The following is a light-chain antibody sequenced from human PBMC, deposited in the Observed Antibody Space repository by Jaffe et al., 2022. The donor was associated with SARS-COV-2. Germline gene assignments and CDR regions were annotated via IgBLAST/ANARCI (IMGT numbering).Light chain of an antibody. V-gene: IGLV2-23*01. CDR2: EGS. CDR1: SSDVGSYNL. Sequence: QSALTQPASVSGSPGQSITISCTGTSSDVGSYNLVSWYQQHPGKAPKLMIYEGSKRPSGVSNRFSGSKSGNTASLRISGLQAEDEADYYCCSYTSGSTWVFGGGTKLTVL. CDR3: CSYTSGSTWV. J-gene: IGLJ3*02.